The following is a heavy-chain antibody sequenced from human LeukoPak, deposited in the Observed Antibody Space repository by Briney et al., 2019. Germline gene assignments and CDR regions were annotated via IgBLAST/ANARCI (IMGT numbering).Heavy chain of an antibody. CDR2: IKNNGSEK. Sequence: GGSLRLSCAASGFTFTTYWMSWVRQPPGKGLEWVANIKNNGSEKYYVDSVKGRFTISRDNAKNSLYLQMNSLRAEDTAVYYCARVGTAEGTLEDYWGQGTLVTVSS. J-gene: IGHJ4*02. V-gene: IGHV3-7*01. CDR3: ARVGTAEGTLEDY. D-gene: IGHD6-13*01. CDR1: GFTFTTYW.